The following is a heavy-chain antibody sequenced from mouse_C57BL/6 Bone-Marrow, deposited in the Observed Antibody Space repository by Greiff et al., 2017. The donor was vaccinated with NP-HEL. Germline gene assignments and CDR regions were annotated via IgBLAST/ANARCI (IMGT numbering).Heavy chain of an antibody. CDR3: ASNVGRYDGYYVFAY. CDR1: GYTFTGYW. Sequence: VQLQQSGAELMKPGASVKLSCKATGYTFTGYWIEWVKQRPGHGLEWIGEILPGSGSTNYNEKFKGKATFTADTSSNTAYMQLSSLTTEDSAIYYSASNVGRYDGYYVFAYWGQGTLVTVSA. CDR2: ILPGSGST. J-gene: IGHJ3*01. V-gene: IGHV1-9*01. D-gene: IGHD2-3*01.